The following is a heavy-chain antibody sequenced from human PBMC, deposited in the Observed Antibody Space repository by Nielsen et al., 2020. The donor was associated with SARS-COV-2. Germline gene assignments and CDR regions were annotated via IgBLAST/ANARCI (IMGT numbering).Heavy chain of an antibody. CDR2: ISYDGSNK. D-gene: IGHD1-26*01. CDR3: AKGSSGSYFTYFDY. J-gene: IGHJ4*02. V-gene: IGHV3-30*18. Sequence: GESLKISCAASGFTFSSYGMHWVRQAPGKGLEWVAVISYDGSNKYYADSVKGRFTISRDNSKNTLYLQMNSLRAEDTAVYYCAKGSSGSYFTYFDYWGQGTLVTVSS. CDR1: GFTFSSYG.